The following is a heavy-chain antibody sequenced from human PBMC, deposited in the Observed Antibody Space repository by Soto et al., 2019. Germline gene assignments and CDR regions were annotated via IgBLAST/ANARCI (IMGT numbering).Heavy chain of an antibody. CDR3: ARVRHYGAGTYYTD. J-gene: IGHJ4*02. V-gene: IGHV3-48*02. Sequence: LRLSCAASGFTFSSYSMNWVRQAPGKGLEWVSSISSDSTTIYYADSVKGRFTISRDNARDSLYLQMKSLRDEDTAVYYCARVRHYGAGTYYTDWGQGTLATVSS. D-gene: IGHD3-10*01. CDR1: GFTFSSYS. CDR2: ISSDSTTI.